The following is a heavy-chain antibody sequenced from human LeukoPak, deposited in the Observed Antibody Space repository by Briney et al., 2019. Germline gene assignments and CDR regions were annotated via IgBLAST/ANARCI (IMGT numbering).Heavy chain of an antibody. CDR2: ISGSGGST. CDR3: AKDRFYYDSSGYYGSDAFDI. D-gene: IGHD3-22*01. V-gene: IGHV3-23*01. J-gene: IGHJ3*02. CDR1: GFTFSNYA. Sequence: GGSLRLSCAASGFTFSNYAMSWVRQAPGKGLEWVSAISGSGGSTYYADSVKGRFTISRDNSKNTLYLQMNSLRAEDTAVYYCAKDRFYYDSSGYYGSDAFDIWGQGTMVTVSS.